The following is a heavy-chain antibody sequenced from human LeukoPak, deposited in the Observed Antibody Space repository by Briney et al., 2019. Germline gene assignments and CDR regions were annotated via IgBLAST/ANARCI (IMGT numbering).Heavy chain of an antibody. J-gene: IGHJ3*02. D-gene: IGHD1-26*01. CDR1: GFTVSSNY. CDR3: ARDLPDIVGAKMGAFDI. V-gene: IGHV3-53*01. CDR2: IYSGGST. Sequence: PGGSLRLSCAASGFTVSSNYMSWVRQAPGKGLEWVSVIYSGGSTYYADSVEGRFTISRDNSKNTLYLQMNSLRAEDTAVYYCARDLPDIVGAKMGAFDIWGQGTMVTVSS.